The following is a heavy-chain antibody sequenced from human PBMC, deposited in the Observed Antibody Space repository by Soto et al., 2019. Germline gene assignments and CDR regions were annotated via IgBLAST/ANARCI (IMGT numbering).Heavy chain of an antibody. J-gene: IGHJ6*02. CDR1: GFTFSSYA. CDR2: ISYDGSNK. D-gene: IGHD2-15*01. CDR3: ARMSSFYCSGGSCYPAYGMDV. Sequence: QVQLVESGGGVVQPGRSLRLSCAASGFTFSSYAMHWVRQAPGKGLEWVAVISYDGSNKYYADSVKGRFTISRDNSKNTLYMQMNSLSAEYTAVYYCARMSSFYCSGGSCYPAYGMDVWGQGTTVTVSS. V-gene: IGHV3-30-3*01.